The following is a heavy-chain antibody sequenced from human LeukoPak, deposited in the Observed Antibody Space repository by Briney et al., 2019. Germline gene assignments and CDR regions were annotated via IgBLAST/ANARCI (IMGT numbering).Heavy chain of an antibody. D-gene: IGHD3-10*01. CDR2: IYYSGST. Sequence: PSETLSLTCTASGGSISSSSYSWGWIRQPPGKGLEWIGRIYYSGSTYYNPSLKSRVTISVDTSKNQFSLNLSSVTAADTAVYYCARLEYYYQHCFDYWGQGTLVTVSS. CDR3: ARLEYYYQHCFDY. V-gene: IGHV4-39*01. CDR1: GGSISSSSYS. J-gene: IGHJ4*02.